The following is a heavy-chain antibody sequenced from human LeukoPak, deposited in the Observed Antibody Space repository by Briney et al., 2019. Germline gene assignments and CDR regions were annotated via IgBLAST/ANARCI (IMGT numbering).Heavy chain of an antibody. CDR3: ARDRAGSYSAIDY. V-gene: IGHV3-48*04. Sequence: GGSLRLSCAASGFTFSSYSLNWVRQVPGKGLEWVSFISSSSITIYYADSVKGRFTISRDNAEKSLYLQMNSLRAEDTAVYYCARDRAGSYSAIDYWGQGTLVTVSS. J-gene: IGHJ4*02. CDR1: GFTFSSYS. CDR2: ISSSSITI. D-gene: IGHD2-15*01.